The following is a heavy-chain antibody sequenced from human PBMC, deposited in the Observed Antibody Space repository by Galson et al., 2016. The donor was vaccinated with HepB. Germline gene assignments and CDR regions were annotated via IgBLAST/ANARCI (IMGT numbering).Heavy chain of an antibody. J-gene: IGHJ3*02. CDR2: ISYDGRDK. Sequence: SLRLSCAASRFTFSRNAMHWVRQAPGTGLDWVAAISYDGRDKYYADSVKGRFTISRDNSRNMVYLEMNSLRPEDTAVYYCARDPYGDNDAFDIWGQGTMVSVSS. D-gene: IGHD4-17*01. CDR1: RFTFSRNA. CDR3: ARDPYGDNDAFDI. V-gene: IGHV3-30-3*01.